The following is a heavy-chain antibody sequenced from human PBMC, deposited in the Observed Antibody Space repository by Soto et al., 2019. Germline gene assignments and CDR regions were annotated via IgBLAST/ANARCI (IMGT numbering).Heavy chain of an antibody. CDR1: GFTFSDYY. CDR3: ARGRAYYYYMDV. CDR2: IASSGSTV. Sequence: GGSLRLSCAASGFTFSDYYMNWIRQAPGKGLEWVSYIASSGSTVYYADSVKGRFTISRDNAKNSLYLQMDSLRAEDTAVYFCARGRAYYYYMDVWGRGTTVTVSS. J-gene: IGHJ6*03. V-gene: IGHV3-11*01.